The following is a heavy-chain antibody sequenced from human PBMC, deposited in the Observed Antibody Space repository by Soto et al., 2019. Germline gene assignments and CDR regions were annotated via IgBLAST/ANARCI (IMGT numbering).Heavy chain of an antibody. V-gene: IGHV5-51*01. Sequence: GESLKISCKGSGYSFTSYWIGWVRQMPGKGLEWMGIIYPGDSDTRYSPSFQGQVTISVDTSKNQFSLKLSSVTAADTAVYYWARAARGNFWSGYFRYYYMDVWGKGTTVTVSS. CDR2: IYPGDSDT. D-gene: IGHD3-3*01. CDR1: GYSFTSYW. J-gene: IGHJ6*03. CDR3: ARAARGNFWSGYFRYYYMDV.